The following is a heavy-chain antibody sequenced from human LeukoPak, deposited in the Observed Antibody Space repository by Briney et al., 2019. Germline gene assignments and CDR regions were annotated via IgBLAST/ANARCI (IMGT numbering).Heavy chain of an antibody. V-gene: IGHV4-34*01. J-gene: IGHJ5*02. CDR2: INHSGST. D-gene: IGHD3-22*01. CDR1: GGSFSGCY. CDR3: ARGLWTMIVVVHGWFDP. Sequence: SETLSLTCAVYGGSFSGCYWSWIRQPPGKGLEWIGEINHSGSTNYNPSLKSRVTISVDTSKNQFSLKLSSVTAADTAVYYCARGLWTMIVVVHGWFDPWGQGTLVTVSS.